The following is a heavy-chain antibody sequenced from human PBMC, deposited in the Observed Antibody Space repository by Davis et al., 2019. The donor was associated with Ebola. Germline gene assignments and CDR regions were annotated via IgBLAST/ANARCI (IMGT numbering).Heavy chain of an antibody. CDR2: ISSNGGST. Sequence: GESLKISCAASGFTFSSYAMHWVRQAPGKGLEYVSAISSNGGSTYYANSVKGRFTISRDNARKSLYLQMNSLRAEDTAVYYCASLLVVARTDVDYWGQGTLLTVSS. V-gene: IGHV3-64*01. CDR1: GFTFSSYA. CDR3: ASLLVVARTDVDY. J-gene: IGHJ4*02. D-gene: IGHD2-15*01.